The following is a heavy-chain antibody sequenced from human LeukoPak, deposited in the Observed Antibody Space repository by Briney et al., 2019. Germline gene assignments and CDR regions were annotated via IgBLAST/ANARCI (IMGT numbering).Heavy chain of an antibody. CDR3: ARDGESWELGFDY. Sequence: PSETLSLTCTVSGGSISSYYWSWIRQPPGKGLEWIGYIYCSGSTNYNPSLKSRVTISVDTSKNQFSLKLSSVTAADTAVYYCARDGESWELGFDYWGQGTLVTVSS. CDR2: IYCSGST. J-gene: IGHJ4*02. CDR1: GGSISSYY. D-gene: IGHD1-26*01. V-gene: IGHV4-59*01.